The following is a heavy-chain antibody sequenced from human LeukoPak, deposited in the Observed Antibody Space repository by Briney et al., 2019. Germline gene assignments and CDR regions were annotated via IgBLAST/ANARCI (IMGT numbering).Heavy chain of an antibody. CDR2: IKQDGSEK. J-gene: IGHJ4*02. V-gene: IGHV3-7*03. D-gene: IGHD3-22*01. CDR1: GFTFSSCW. CDR3: ARLSDSSGTPRSDY. Sequence: PGGSLRLSCAASGFTFSSCWMSWVRQAPGKGLEWVANIKQDGSEKYYVDSVKGRFTISRDNAKNSLHLQMNSLRAEDTAVYYCARLSDSSGTPRSDYWGQGTLVTVSS.